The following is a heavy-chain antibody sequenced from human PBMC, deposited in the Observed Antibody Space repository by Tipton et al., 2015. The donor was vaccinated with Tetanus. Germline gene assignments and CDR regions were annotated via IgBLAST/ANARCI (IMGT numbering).Heavy chain of an antibody. V-gene: IGHV4-39*01. J-gene: IGHJ4*02. CDR3: ARLTSIVVVITYFDY. D-gene: IGHD3-22*01. CDR2: IYYSGST. Sequence: TLSLTCTVSGGSISSSSYYWGWIRQPPGKGLEWIGSIYYSGSTYYNPPLKSRVTISVDTSKNQFSLKLSSVTAADTAVYYCARLTSIVVVITYFDYWGQGTLVTVSS. CDR1: GGSISSSSYY.